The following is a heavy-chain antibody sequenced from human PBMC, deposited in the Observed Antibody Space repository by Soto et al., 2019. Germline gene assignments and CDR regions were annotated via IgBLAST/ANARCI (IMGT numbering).Heavy chain of an antibody. CDR1: GYTFTSYA. CDR2: INAGNGNT. Sequence: ASVKVSCKASGYTFTSYAMHWVRQAPGQRLEWMGWINAGNGNTKYSQKFQGRVTITRDTSASTAYMELSSLRSEDTAVYYCARDGLLWFGESYYYGMDVWGQGTTVTVSS. D-gene: IGHD3-10*01. CDR3: ARDGLLWFGESYYYGMDV. V-gene: IGHV1-3*01. J-gene: IGHJ6*02.